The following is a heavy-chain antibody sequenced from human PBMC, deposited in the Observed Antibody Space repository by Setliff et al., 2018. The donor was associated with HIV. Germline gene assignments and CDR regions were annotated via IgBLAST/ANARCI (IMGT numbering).Heavy chain of an antibody. D-gene: IGHD3-22*01. CDR3: ASRIYYYDSNNFLREEGFDP. CDR2: IHYDGRT. Sequence: SETLSLTCTVSRGSVSDTLYYWSWIRQSPGKGLEFIGSIHYDGRTYYNASLKSRVSMSVDKSKNQFSLNLTPVTAADTAVYYCASRIYYYDSNNFLREEGFDPWGQGTLVTVSS. V-gene: IGHV4-39*01. CDR1: RGSVSDTLYY. J-gene: IGHJ5*02.